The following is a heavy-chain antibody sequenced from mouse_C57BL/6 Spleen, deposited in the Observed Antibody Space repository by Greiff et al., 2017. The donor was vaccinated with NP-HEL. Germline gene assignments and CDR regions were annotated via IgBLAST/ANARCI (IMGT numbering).Heavy chain of an antibody. CDR3: ARKGLRERYFDV. J-gene: IGHJ1*03. CDR2: IYPGDGDT. D-gene: IGHD3-1*01. Sequence: VQLQQSGPELVKPGASVKISCKASGYAFSSSWMNWVKQRPGKGLEWIGRIYPGDGDTNYNGKFKGKATLTADKSSSTAYMQLSSLTSEDSAVYFCARKGLRERYFDVWGTGTTVTVSS. V-gene: IGHV1-82*01. CDR1: GYAFSSSW.